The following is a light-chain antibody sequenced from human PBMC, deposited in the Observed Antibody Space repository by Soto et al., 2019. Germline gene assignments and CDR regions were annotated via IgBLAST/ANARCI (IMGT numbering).Light chain of an antibody. J-gene: IGKJ2*02. CDR1: QDINKY. Sequence: DIQMTQSPSSLSASVGDRVTITCQASQDINKYLNWYQQKPGKAPKLLIYDASNLETGVPSRFSGSGSGTDFTFTISSLQAEDLPTYYCQQYDILHRTFGQGTKLEIK. CDR3: QQYDILHRT. CDR2: DAS. V-gene: IGKV1-33*01.